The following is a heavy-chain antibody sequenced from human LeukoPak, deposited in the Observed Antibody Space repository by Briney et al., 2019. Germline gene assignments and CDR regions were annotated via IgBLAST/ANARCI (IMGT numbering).Heavy chain of an antibody. CDR1: GFTFSRHW. CDR2: INHNGNVN. D-gene: IGHD3-16*01. CDR3: ARGGGLDV. Sequence: GGSLRLSCAASGFTFSRHWMTWVRQAPGKGLEWVASINHNGNVNYYVDSVKGRFTISRDNAKNSLYLQMSNLRAEDTAVYFCARGGGLDVWGQGATVTVSS. J-gene: IGHJ6*02. V-gene: IGHV3-7*03.